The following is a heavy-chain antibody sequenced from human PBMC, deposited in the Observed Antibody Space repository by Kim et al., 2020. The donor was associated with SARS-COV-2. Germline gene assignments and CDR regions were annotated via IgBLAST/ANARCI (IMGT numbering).Heavy chain of an antibody. V-gene: IGHV4-4*02. CDR2: IYHSGST. CDR3: ARFSNDGGSYFWFDP. J-gene: IGHJ5*02. CDR1: GGSISSRNW. Sequence: SETLSLTCAVSGGSISSRNWWSWVRQPPGKGLEWIGEIYHSGSTNYNPSLKSRVTISVDKSKNQFSLKLTSVTAADTAVYYCARFSNDGGSYFWFDPWGQGTLVTVSS. D-gene: IGHD1-26*01.